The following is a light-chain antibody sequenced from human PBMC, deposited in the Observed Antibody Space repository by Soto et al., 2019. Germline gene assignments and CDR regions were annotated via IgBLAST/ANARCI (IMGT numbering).Light chain of an antibody. CDR3: GTWDSSLSAVV. CDR1: SSNIGNNY. V-gene: IGLV1-51*01. CDR2: DNN. J-gene: IGLJ2*01. Sequence: QSALTQPPSVSAAPGQKVTVSCSGSSSNIGNNYVSWYQQLPGTAPKLFIYDNNKRPSGIPDRFSGSKSGTSATLGITGLQTGDEADYYCGTWDSSLSAVVFGGGTQLTVL.